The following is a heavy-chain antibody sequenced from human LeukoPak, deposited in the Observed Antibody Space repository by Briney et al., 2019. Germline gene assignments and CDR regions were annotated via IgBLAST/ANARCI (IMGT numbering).Heavy chain of an antibody. CDR3: ARDLGAMVRGATTQWFDP. CDR1: GFTFSSYA. V-gene: IGHV3-23*01. D-gene: IGHD3-10*01. J-gene: IGHJ5*02. CDR2: ISGSGGST. Sequence: GGSLRLSCAASGFTFSSYAMSWVRQAPGKGLEWVSAISGSGGSTYYADSVKGRFTISRDNSKNTLYLQMNSLRAEDTAVYYCARDLGAMVRGATTQWFDPWGQGTLVTVSS.